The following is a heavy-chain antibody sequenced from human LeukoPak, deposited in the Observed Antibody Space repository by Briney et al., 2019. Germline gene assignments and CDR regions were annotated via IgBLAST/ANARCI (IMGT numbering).Heavy chain of an antibody. CDR2: VHSSGST. J-gene: IGHJ4*02. CDR3: ARQRVGFYNGYSPFDY. CDR1: GDSINTKY. D-gene: IGHD5-18*01. Sequence: SETLSLTCTVSGDSINTKYWSWIRQPPGKGLEWIGYVHSSGSTDYNPSLKSRVLISVDTSRNQFSLKVTSVTATDTAMYFCARQRVGFYNGYSPFDYWGPGTLVTVSS. V-gene: IGHV4-59*08.